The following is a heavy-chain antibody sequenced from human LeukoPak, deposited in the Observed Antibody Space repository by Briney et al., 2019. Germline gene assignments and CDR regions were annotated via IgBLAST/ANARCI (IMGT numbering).Heavy chain of an antibody. CDR1: GFTFSSYE. D-gene: IGHD3-10*02. Sequence: GGSLRLSCAASGFTFSSYEMNWVRQAPGKGLEWVSYISSSGSTIYYADSVKGRFTISRDNAKNSLYLQMNSLRAEDTAVYYCARVLSLGVRGVWGFDYWGQGTLVTVSS. V-gene: IGHV3-48*03. CDR3: ARVLSLGVRGVWGFDY. J-gene: IGHJ4*02. CDR2: ISSSGSTI.